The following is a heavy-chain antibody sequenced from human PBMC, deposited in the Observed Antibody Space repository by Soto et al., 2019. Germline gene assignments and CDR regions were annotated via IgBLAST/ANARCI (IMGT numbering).Heavy chain of an antibody. CDR1: GFSFSSYS. CDR2: ISSSSSSI. Sequence: EVQLVESGGGLVKPGGSLRLSCAASGFSFSSYSMNWVRQAPGKGLEWVSSISSSSSSIYYADSAKGRFTISRDNAKNSLYLQMHYLRVEDTAVYYCARSYGSGKTDVWVQGATVTVSS. J-gene: IGHJ6*02. CDR3: ARSYGSGKTDV. D-gene: IGHD3-10*01. V-gene: IGHV3-21*01.